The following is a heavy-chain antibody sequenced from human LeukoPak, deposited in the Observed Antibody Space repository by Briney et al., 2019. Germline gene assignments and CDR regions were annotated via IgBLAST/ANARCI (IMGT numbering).Heavy chain of an antibody. CDR3: ARRAFDCSGGSCYSPSDH. V-gene: IGHV5-51*01. D-gene: IGHD2-15*01. J-gene: IGHJ4*02. CDR2: IYPGDSDT. CDR1: GYSFTSYW. Sequence: GESLKISCKGSGYSFTSYWIGWVRQMPGKGLDWMGIIYPGDSDTRYSPSFQGQVTISADKSISTAYLQWSSLKASDTAMYYCARRAFDCSGGSCYSPSDHWGQGTLVSVSS.